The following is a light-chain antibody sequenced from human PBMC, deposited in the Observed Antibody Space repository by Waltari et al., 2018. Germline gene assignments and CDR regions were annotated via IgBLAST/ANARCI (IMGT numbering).Light chain of an antibody. V-gene: IGLV1-44*01. CDR1: SSNIGVEN. CDR2: SSI. CDR3: AAWDRSLRIVV. Sequence: QSVLTQPPSASGTPGQRVTIFCSGSSSNIGVENVNWFQQFPGTAPKPLINSSIQRPSGVPDRFSGSKSGTSASLAINGLQSDDEADYYCAAWDRSLRIVVFGGGTKLTVL. J-gene: IGLJ2*01.